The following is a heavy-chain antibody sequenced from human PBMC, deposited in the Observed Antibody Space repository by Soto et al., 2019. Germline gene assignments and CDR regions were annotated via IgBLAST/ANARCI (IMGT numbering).Heavy chain of an antibody. J-gene: IGHJ4*02. V-gene: IGHV3-74*01. CDR2: ISGDGGST. D-gene: IGHD2-21*01. CDR1: GFTPSKFW. CDR3: VRGGGGGLFEH. Sequence: PGGSLRLSCAASGFTPSKFWMHWVRQAPGKGLVWVSRISGDGGSTDYADSVMGRFTISRDNTKSSLFLQMNSLGVEDTAVYYCVRGGGGGLFEHWGQGVLVTVSS.